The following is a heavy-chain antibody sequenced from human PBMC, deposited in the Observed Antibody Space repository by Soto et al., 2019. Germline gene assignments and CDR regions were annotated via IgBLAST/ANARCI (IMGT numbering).Heavy chain of an antibody. CDR3: TRDTTGPDDH. CDR2: INPDGSTT. CDR1: GFTLGRYW. V-gene: IGHV3-74*01. Sequence: GGSLRLSCAASGFTLGRYWVHWVRQVPGKGLVWVSRINPDGSTTNYADSVKGRFTVSRDNAKNTVYLHMNSLRAEDTAVYYCTRDTTGPDDHWGQGTLVTVSS. D-gene: IGHD1-1*01. J-gene: IGHJ4*02.